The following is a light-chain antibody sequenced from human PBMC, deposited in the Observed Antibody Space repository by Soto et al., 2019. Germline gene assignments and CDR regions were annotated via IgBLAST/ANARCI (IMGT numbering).Light chain of an antibody. J-gene: IGKJ4*01. Sequence: DIQMTQSPSFLSASVGDKVTLTCQASQDINIHLNWYQQKPGQAPKVLIYDASNLETGVPSRFSGSGSGTHFSFTINSLLPEDIATYYCHQYSRLPLTFGGGTKVDVK. CDR2: DAS. V-gene: IGKV1-33*01. CDR3: HQYSRLPLT. CDR1: QDINIH.